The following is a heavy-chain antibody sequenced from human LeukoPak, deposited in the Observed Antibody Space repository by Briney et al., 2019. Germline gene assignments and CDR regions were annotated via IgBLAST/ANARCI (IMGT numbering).Heavy chain of an antibody. D-gene: IGHD1-1*01. V-gene: IGHV4-61*02. J-gene: IGHJ5*02. CDR1: GGSISSGDYS. Sequence: SQTLSLTCAVSGGSISSGDYSWSWIRQPAGKGLEWIGRIYTSGSTNYNPSLKSRVTISVDTSKNQFSLKLSSVTAADTAVYYCARGGRAVYKRRFDPWGQGTLVTVSS. CDR3: ARGGRAVYKRRFDP. CDR2: IYTSGST.